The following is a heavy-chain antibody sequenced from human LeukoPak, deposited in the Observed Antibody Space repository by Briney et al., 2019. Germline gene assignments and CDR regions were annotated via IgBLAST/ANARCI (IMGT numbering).Heavy chain of an antibody. Sequence: GGSLRLSCAPSGFTVGSNYMGWVRQAPGKGLEWVSVIYPGGTTYYPDSVKGRFTISRDNSKNTLFLQMDSLRAEDTAVYYCARLAVAYFDSWGQGTLVSVSS. V-gene: IGHV3-66*04. CDR2: IYPGGTT. D-gene: IGHD6-19*01. J-gene: IGHJ4*02. CDR3: ARLAVAYFDS. CDR1: GFTVGSNY.